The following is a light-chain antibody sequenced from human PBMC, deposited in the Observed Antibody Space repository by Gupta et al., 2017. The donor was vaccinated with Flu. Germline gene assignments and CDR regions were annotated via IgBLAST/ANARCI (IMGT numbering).Light chain of an antibody. J-gene: IGLJ3*02. CDR3: SSYTSSNSLE. CDR1: SSDVGGYNY. Sequence: QSALTQPASVSGSPGQSTTIPCTGTSSDVGGYNYVSWYQHHPGKAPKLMIYEVINRPPGVSNRFSGSKSGNTASLTISGHQAEDEADYYCSSYTSSNSLEFGGGTKLTVL. V-gene: IGLV2-14*01. CDR2: EVI.